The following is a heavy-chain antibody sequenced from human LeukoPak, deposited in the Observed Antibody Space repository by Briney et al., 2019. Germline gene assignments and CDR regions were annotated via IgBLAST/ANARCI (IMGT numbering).Heavy chain of an antibody. CDR1: VFTFNSYL. Sequence: GGSLRLSCAASVFTFNSYLISWVRPAPGRGLEWVANIKQDVNEKYYVHSVKVRFTISRDNAKNSLYLQMNSLRAEDTAVYYCARESRGYDILTGKYHRGYYSYYMDGWGKGTTVTVSS. CDR3: ARESRGYDILTGKYHRGYYSYYMDG. D-gene: IGHD3-9*01. V-gene: IGHV3-7*01. CDR2: IKQDVNEK. J-gene: IGHJ6*03.